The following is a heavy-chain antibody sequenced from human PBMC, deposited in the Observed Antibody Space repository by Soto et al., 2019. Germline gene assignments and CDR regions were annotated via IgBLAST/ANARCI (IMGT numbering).Heavy chain of an antibody. J-gene: IGHJ5*02. V-gene: IGHV1-18*01. CDR3: ARGVGSGSYYNQYNWFAP. D-gene: IGHD3-10*01. CDR2: INVYNGNT. CDR1: DYTFTNYG. Sequence: ASVKVSCKASDYTFTNYGISWVRQAPGQGLEWMGWINVYNGNTKYAQKVQGRVTMTTDTSTSTAYMELRSLRSDDTAVYYCARGVGSGSYYNQYNWFAPWGQGTLVTVSS.